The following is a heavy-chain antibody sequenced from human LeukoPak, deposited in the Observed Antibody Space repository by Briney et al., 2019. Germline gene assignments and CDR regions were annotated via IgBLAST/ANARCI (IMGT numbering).Heavy chain of an antibody. Sequence: SETLSLTCAVYGGSFSGYYWSWIRQPPGKGLEWIGYIYYSGSTYYNPSLKSRVTISVDTSKNQFSLKLSSVTAADTAVYYCARDLRWDNTAMVSNWFDPWGQGTLVTVSS. J-gene: IGHJ5*02. D-gene: IGHD5-18*01. CDR3: ARDLRWDNTAMVSNWFDP. V-gene: IGHV4-30-4*01. CDR1: GGSFSGYY. CDR2: IYYSGST.